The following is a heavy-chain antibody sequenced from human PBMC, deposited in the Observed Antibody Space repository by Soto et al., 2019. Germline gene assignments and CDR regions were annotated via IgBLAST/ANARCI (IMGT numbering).Heavy chain of an antibody. CDR3: ARSPPSSYYGGSGTFDY. CDR2: AYHSGST. D-gene: IGHD3-10*01. CDR1: GGFTSANNW. Sequence: QLQLQESGPGLVRPSWTLSLTCAVSGGFTSANNWWSWVRQPPGKGLEWIGDAYHSGSTEYNPSLKSRVSISVDKSKNQISLKLTSATAADTAVYYCARSPPSSYYGGSGTFDYWGQGTLVTVSS. J-gene: IGHJ4*02. V-gene: IGHV4-4*02.